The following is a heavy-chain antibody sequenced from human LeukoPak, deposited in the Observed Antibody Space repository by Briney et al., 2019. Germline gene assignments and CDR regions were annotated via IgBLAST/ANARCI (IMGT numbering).Heavy chain of an antibody. D-gene: IGHD3-16*02. J-gene: IGHJ4*02. CDR3: ARVRFAIIDAYYFDY. CDR1: GFTFSIYW. CDR2: IKHDGSEK. Sequence: GGSLRLSCGASGFTFSIYWMTWVRQAPGEGLEWVANIKHDGSEKYYVDSVKGRFTISRDNAKNSLYLQMNSLRAEDTAVYYCARVRFAIIDAYYFDYWGQGTLVTVSS. V-gene: IGHV3-7*01.